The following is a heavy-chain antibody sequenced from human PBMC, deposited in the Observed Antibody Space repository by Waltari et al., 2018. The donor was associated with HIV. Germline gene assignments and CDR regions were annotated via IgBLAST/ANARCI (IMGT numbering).Heavy chain of an antibody. Sequence: QVQLVQSGAEVTKPGSSVKVSCKASGGTFSSYAISWVRQAPGQGLEWMGGIIPIFGTANYAQKFQGRVTITADESTSTAYMELSSLRSEDTAVYYCARGLFITMVRGVISYFDYWGQGTLVTVSS. CDR3: ARGLFITMVRGVISYFDY. V-gene: IGHV1-69*01. J-gene: IGHJ4*02. CDR2: IIPIFGTA. CDR1: GGTFSSYA. D-gene: IGHD3-10*01.